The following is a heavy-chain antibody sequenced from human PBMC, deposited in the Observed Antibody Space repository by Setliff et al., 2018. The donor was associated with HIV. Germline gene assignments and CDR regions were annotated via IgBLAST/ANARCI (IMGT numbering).Heavy chain of an antibody. CDR2: IRNDASNT. D-gene: IGHD6-19*01. Sequence: GGSQRLSCEASGFTFSDYGMHWVRQAPGKGLEWVTFIRNDASNTYYADSLKGRFTISSYSSKNTLYLQMDILRTEYTAVYYCAKTQGWHLINYWGPGTLVTVPS. J-gene: IGHJ4*02. CDR1: GFTFSDYG. V-gene: IGHV3-30*02. CDR3: AKTQGWHLINY.